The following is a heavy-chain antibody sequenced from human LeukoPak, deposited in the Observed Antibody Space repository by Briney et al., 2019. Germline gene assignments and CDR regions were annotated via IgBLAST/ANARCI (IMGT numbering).Heavy chain of an antibody. V-gene: IGHV1-2*02. J-gene: IGHJ4*02. CDR2: INPNSGGT. CDR1: GYIFTSQY. D-gene: IGHD5-18*01. CDR3: ARDREAMGGSAYDY. Sequence: ASVKVSCKASGYIFTSQYMHWVRQAPGQGLEWMGWINPNSGGTNYAQKFQGRVTMTRDTSISTAYMELSRLRSDDTAVYYCARDREAMGGSAYDYWGQGTLVTVSS.